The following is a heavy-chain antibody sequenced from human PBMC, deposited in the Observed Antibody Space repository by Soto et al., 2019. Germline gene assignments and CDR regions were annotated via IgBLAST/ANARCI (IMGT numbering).Heavy chain of an antibody. V-gene: IGHV3-53*01. CDR3: VRDKRTISGIFPGY. CDR1: GFDVTTNC. D-gene: IGHD1-1*01. CDR2: VCTGGAA. J-gene: IGHJ4*02. Sequence: GGSLRLSCVGSGFDVTTNCMRWVRQAPGKGLECVSIVCTGGAAHYADSVKGRFTISRDSSKNTVHLQMNNVRAEDTAVYYCVRDKRTISGIFPGYWGQGTQVTVSS.